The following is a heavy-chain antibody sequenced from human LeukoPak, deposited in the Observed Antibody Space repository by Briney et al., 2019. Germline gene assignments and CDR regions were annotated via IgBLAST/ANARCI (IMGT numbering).Heavy chain of an antibody. Sequence: SETLSLTCTVPGYSISSGYYWGWIRQPPGKGLEWIGSIYHSGSTYYNPSLKSRVTISVDTSKNQFSLKLSSVTAADTAVYYCARVCSSTSCYFYWGQGTLVTVSS. CDR3: ARVCSSTSCYFY. J-gene: IGHJ4*02. CDR2: IYHSGST. V-gene: IGHV4-38-2*02. D-gene: IGHD2-2*01. CDR1: GYSISSGYY.